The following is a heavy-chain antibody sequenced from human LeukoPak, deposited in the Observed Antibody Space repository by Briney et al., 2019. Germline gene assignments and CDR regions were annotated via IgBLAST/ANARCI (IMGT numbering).Heavy chain of an antibody. J-gene: IGHJ6*02. V-gene: IGHV3-33*01. D-gene: IGHD5-18*01. CDR3: ARDPQHSMDV. Sequence: GRSLRLSRVASGFTLSSHGMHWVRQAPGKGLEWVAVLWYDGRNKYYADSVKGRFTISRDDSKNTLYLQMNSLRAEDTAVYYCARDPQHSMDVWGQGTTVTVSS. CDR2: LWYDGRNK. CDR1: GFTLSSHG.